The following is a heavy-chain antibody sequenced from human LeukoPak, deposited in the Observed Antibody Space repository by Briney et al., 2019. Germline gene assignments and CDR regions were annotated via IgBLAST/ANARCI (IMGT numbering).Heavy chain of an antibody. CDR2: IYYSGST. V-gene: IGHV4-39*01. J-gene: IGHJ5*02. CDR3: ARLTDYYDSSGYPNWFDP. CDR1: GGSISSSSYY. D-gene: IGHD3-22*01. Sequence: SETLSLTCTVSGGSISSSSYYWGWIRQPPGKGLEWIGSIYYSGSTYYNPSLKSRVTISVDTSKNQFSLKLSSVTAADMAVYYCARLTDYYDSSGYPNWFDPWGQGTLVTVSS.